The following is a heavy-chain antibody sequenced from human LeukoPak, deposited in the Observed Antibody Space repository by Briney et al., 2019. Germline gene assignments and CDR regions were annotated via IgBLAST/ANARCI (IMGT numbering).Heavy chain of an antibody. CDR2: INPNSGGT. J-gene: IGHJ5*02. D-gene: IGHD1-26*01. CDR1: GYTFTGYY. Sequence: ASVKVSCKASGYTFTGYYMHWERQAPGQGLEWMGWINPNSGGTNYAQKFQGRVTMTRDTSISTAYMELSRLRSDDTAVYYCARGVGATGNWFDPWGQGTLVTVSS. CDR3: ARGVGATGNWFDP. V-gene: IGHV1-2*02.